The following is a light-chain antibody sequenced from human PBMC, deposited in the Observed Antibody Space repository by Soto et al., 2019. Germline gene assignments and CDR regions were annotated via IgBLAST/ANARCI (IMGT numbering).Light chain of an antibody. CDR3: QQSYSTLYT. V-gene: IGKV1-39*01. CDR2: AAS. Sequence: DIQLTQSPSSLSASLGDRVTITCRAIQSISIYLNWYQQKPGKAPKLLIYAASNLQSGVPSRFSGSGSGTVFTLTISSLQPEDFATYYCQQSYSTLYTFGQGTKLEIK. J-gene: IGKJ2*01. CDR1: QSISIY.